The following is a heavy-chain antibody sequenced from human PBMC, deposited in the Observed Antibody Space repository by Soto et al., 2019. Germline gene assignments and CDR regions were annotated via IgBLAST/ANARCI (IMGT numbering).Heavy chain of an antibody. CDR2: ISGSGGST. D-gene: IGHD2-21*01. CDR1: EFTFSSDT. Sequence: GRSLRLSCAASEFTFSSDTMTWVLQAPGKGLEWVSAISGSGGSTYYADSVKGRFTISRDNSKNTLYLQMNSLRAEDTAVYYCANLLTVDGYIDYWGQGTLVTVYS. J-gene: IGHJ4*02. CDR3: ANLLTVDGYIDY. V-gene: IGHV3-23*01.